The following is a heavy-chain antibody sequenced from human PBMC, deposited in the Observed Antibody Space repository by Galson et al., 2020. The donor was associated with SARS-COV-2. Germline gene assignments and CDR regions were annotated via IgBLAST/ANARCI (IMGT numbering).Heavy chain of an antibody. J-gene: IGHJ4*02. CDR2: IDNGGGAT. CDR3: AKVTRTSWATFDS. D-gene: IGHD7-27*01. CDR1: GFTFSSYA. Sequence: GGSLRLSCAASGFTFSSYAMNWVRQAPGKGLEWVSDIDNGGGATYYADSVRGRFTISRDNSKNTLYLQMNSLRAEDTAVYFCAKVTRTSWATFDSWGQGILVTVSS. V-gene: IGHV3-23*01.